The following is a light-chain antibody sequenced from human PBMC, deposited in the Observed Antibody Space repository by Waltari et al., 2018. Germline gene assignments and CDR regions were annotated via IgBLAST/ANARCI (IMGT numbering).Light chain of an antibody. CDR3: SSYTSSSALGV. J-gene: IGLJ2*01. Sequence: QSALTKPASVSGSPGQSITISCTGTSSDVGGYNYVPWYQQHPGKATKLMIYDVSNRPSGVSNRFSVSKSGNTASLTISGLQAEDEADYYCSSYTSSSALGVFGGGTKRTVL. CDR1: SSDVGGYNY. V-gene: IGLV2-14*03. CDR2: DVS.